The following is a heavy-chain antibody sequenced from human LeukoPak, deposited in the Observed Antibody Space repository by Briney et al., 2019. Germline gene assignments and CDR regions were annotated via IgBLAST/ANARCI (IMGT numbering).Heavy chain of an antibody. Sequence: PGRSLRLSCAASGFTFSSYGMHWVRQAPGKGLEWVAVIWYDGSNKYYADSVKGRFTISRDNPKNTLYLQMNSLRAEDTAVYYCARDQWELRNYFDYWGQGTLVTVSS. CDR1: GFTFSSYG. J-gene: IGHJ4*02. V-gene: IGHV3-33*01. D-gene: IGHD1-26*01. CDR3: ARDQWELRNYFDY. CDR2: IWYDGSNK.